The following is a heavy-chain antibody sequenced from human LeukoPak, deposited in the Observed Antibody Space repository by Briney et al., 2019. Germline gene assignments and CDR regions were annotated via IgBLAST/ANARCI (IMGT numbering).Heavy chain of an antibody. D-gene: IGHD1-26*01. CDR3: ARSGSYSGAAFDI. J-gene: IGHJ3*02. CDR1: GGSISSSSYY. V-gene: IGHV4-39*07. Sequence: PSETLSLTCTVSGGSISSSSYYWGWIRQPPGKGLEWIGSIYYSGSTYYNPSLKSRLTISIDKSKNQFSLKLTSVTAADTAVYYCARSGSYSGAAFDIWGQGTMVTVSS. CDR2: IYYSGST.